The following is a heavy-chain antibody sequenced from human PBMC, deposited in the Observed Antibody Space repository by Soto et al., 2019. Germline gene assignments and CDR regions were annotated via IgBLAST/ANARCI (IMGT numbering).Heavy chain of an antibody. CDR3: ARESEDLTSNFDY. V-gene: IGHV3-21*06. CDR2: ISSTTNYI. J-gene: IGHJ4*02. Sequence: GGLRLSCAASGFTFTRYSMNWVRQAPGKGLEWVSSISSTTNYIYYGDSMKGRFTISRDNAKNSLYLEMNSLRAEDTAVYYCARESEDLTSNFDYWGQGTLVTVSS. CDR1: GFTFTRYS.